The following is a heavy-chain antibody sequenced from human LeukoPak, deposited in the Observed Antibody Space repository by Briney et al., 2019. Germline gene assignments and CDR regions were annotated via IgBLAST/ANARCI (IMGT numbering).Heavy chain of an antibody. CDR2: IVVGSGNT. J-gene: IGHJ4*02. CDR1: VFTFTSST. D-gene: IGHD3-10*01. Sequence: GTSVTVSCKASVFTFTSSTIQWVRQARGQRLEWIGWIVVGSGNTNYAQKFQERVIITRDMSTTTVYMELSSLRSEDTAVYYCAGTPWFGELTLDYWGQGTLVTVSS. CDR3: AGTPWFGELTLDY. V-gene: IGHV1-58*02.